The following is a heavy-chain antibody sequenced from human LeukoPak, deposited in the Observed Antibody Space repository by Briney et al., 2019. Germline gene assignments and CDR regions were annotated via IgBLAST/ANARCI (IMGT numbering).Heavy chain of an antibody. CDR3: ARDRASGWLDY. CDR1: GGSISSYY. Sequence: SETLSLTCTVSGGSISSYYWSWIRQPPGKGLEWIGYIYYSGSTNYNPPLKSRVTISVDTSKNQFSLKLSSVTAADTAVYYCARDRASGWLDYWGQGTLVTVSS. CDR2: IYYSGST. D-gene: IGHD6-19*01. V-gene: IGHV4-59*01. J-gene: IGHJ4*02.